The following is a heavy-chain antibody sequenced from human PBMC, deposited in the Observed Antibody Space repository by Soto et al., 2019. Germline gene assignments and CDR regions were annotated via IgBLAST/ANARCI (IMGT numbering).Heavy chain of an antibody. Sequence: GGSLRLSCAASGFTFSSYWMSWVRQAPGKGLEWVANIKQDGSEKYYVDSVKGRFTISRDNAKNSLYLQMNSLRVEDTAVYYCARDSYCSSTSCYGYYFDYWGQGTLVTVSS. J-gene: IGHJ4*02. CDR1: GFTFSSYW. CDR2: IKQDGSEK. CDR3: ARDSYCSSTSCYGYYFDY. V-gene: IGHV3-7*01. D-gene: IGHD2-2*01.